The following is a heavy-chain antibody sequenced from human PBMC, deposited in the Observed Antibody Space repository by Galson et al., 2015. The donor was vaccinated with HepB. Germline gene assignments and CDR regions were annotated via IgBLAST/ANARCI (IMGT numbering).Heavy chain of an antibody. CDR3: ARDPTFGGWWELLGHFDY. V-gene: IGHV1-3*01. D-gene: IGHD1-26*01. CDR1: GYTFTSYA. J-gene: IGHJ4*02. Sequence: SVKVSCKASGYTFTSYAMHWVRQAPGQRLEWMGWINAGNGNTKYSQKFQGRVTITRDTSACTAYMELSSLRSEDTAVYYCARDPTFGGWWELLGHFDYWGQGTLVTVSS. CDR2: INAGNGNT.